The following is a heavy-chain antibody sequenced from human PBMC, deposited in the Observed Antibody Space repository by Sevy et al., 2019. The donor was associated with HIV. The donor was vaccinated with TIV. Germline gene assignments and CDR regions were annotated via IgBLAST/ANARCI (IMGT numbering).Heavy chain of an antibody. J-gene: IGHJ5*02. D-gene: IGHD1-26*01. V-gene: IGHV3-7*01. CDR3: ARVRYSGSYPSWFDP. Sequence: GGSLRLSCAASGFTFSSYWMSWVRQAPGKGLEWVANIKQDGSEKYYVDSVKGRFTISRDNAKNSLYLQMNSLRAEDTAVYYCARVRYSGSYPSWFDPWGQGTPVTVSS. CDR2: IKQDGSEK. CDR1: GFTFSSYW.